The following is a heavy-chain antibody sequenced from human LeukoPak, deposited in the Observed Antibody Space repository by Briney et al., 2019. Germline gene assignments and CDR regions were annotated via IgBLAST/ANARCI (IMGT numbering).Heavy chain of an antibody. D-gene: IGHD3-9*01. V-gene: IGHV3-23*01. CDR1: RFSFSTYA. Sequence: GGSLRLSCAASRFSFSTYAMHWVRQAPGKGLEWVSAISGSGGSTYYADSVKGRFTISRDSSKNTLYLQMNSLRAEDTAVYYCAKDLGLYYDFLTGSAFDYWGQGTLVTVSP. J-gene: IGHJ4*02. CDR3: AKDLGLYYDFLTGSAFDY. CDR2: ISGSGGST.